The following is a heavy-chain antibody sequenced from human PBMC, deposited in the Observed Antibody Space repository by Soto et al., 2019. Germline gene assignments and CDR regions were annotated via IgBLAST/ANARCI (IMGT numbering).Heavy chain of an antibody. CDR1: GFTFSSYG. D-gene: IGHD2-15*01. J-gene: IGHJ4*02. Sequence: QVQLVESGGGVVQPGRSLRLSCAASGFTFSSYGMHWVRQAPGKGLEWVAVISYDGSNKYYADSVKGRFTISRDNSKNMLYLQMNSLRAEDTAVYYCAKHLVVVAATPGGYWGQGTLVTVSS. CDR3: AKHLVVVAATPGGY. V-gene: IGHV3-30*18. CDR2: ISYDGSNK.